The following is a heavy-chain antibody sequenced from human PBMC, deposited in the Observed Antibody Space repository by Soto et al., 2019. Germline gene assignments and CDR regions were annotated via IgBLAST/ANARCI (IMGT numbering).Heavy chain of an antibody. CDR3: ARGEQYSGRIFDY. D-gene: IGHD1-26*01. J-gene: IGHJ4*01. V-gene: IGHV6-1*01. CDR1: GDSVSGNSAG. Sequence: SRTLSLTCAMTGDSVSGNSAGWSWVRQSPSRGLEWLGRTYYRSKWYYEYAVSVRGRITINPDTSKNQYSLQLNSVTPEDTAVYFCARGEQYSGRIFDYWGQGTLVTV. CDR2: TYYRSKWYY.